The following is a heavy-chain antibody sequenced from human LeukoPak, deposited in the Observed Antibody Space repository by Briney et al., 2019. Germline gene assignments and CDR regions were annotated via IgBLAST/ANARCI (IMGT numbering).Heavy chain of an antibody. CDR3: TRGSNSGSYFWMADY. Sequence: GGSLRLSCTASGFTFGDYAMSWFRQAPGKGLEWVGFIRSKAYGGTTEYAASVKGRFTISRDDSKSIAYLQMNSLKTEDTAVYYCTRGSNSGSYFWMADYWGQGTLVTVSS. D-gene: IGHD1-26*01. V-gene: IGHV3-49*03. CDR2: IRSKAYGGTT. CDR1: GFTFGDYA. J-gene: IGHJ4*02.